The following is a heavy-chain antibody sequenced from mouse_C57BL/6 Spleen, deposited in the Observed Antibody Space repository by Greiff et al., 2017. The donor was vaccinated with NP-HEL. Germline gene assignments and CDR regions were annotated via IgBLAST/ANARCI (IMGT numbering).Heavy chain of an antibody. D-gene: IGHD1-1*01. CDR2: INPGSGGT. J-gene: IGHJ2*01. CDR1: GYAFTNYL. V-gene: IGHV1-54*01. Sequence: QVQLQQSGAELVRPGTSVKVSCKASGYAFTNYLIEWVKQRPGQGLEWIGVINPGSGGTNYNEKFKGKATLTADKSSSTAYMQLSSLTSEDSAVYFCARRLRTGYFDYWGQGTTLTVSS. CDR3: ARRLRTGYFDY.